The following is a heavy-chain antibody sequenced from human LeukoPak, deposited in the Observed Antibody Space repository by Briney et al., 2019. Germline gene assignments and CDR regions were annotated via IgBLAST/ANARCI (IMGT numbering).Heavy chain of an antibody. D-gene: IGHD2-15*01. V-gene: IGHV3-33*06. CDR3: AKDRNSGRCDY. Sequence: GGSLRLSCAVSGFTFGGYGMYWVRQAPGKGLEWVAVIWYDGSKKYYADSVKGRFTISRDNSKNTLYLQMNSLRAEDTAVYYCAKDRNSGRCDYWGQGTLVTVSS. CDR2: IWYDGSKK. CDR1: GFTFGGYG. J-gene: IGHJ4*02.